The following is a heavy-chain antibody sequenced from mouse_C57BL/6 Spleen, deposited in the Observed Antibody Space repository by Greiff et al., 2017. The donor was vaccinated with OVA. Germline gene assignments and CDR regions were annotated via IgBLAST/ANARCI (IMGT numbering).Heavy chain of an antibody. D-gene: IGHD4-1*01. CDR2: ISSGGSYT. CDR3: ARQTGDYFDY. V-gene: IGHV5-6*01. Sequence: EVMLVESGGDLVKPGGSLKLSCAASGFTFSSYGMSWVRQTPDKRLEWVATISSGGSYTYYPDSVKGRFTISRDNANNTLYLQMSSLKSEDTAMYYCARQTGDYFDYWGPGTTLTVSS. J-gene: IGHJ2*01. CDR1: GFTFSSYG.